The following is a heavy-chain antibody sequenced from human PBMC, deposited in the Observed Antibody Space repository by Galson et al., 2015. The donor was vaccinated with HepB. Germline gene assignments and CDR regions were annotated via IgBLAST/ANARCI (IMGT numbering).Heavy chain of an antibody. J-gene: IGHJ4*02. CDR3: ARLNRMLYYFDY. CDR2: VYYSGTT. CDR1: GGSISSSSFY. V-gene: IGHV4-39*01. D-gene: IGHD2-15*01. Sequence: ETLSLTCTVSGGSISSSSFYWGWIRQPPGKGLEWIGSVYYSGTTYYNPSLKSPVTISVDTSRNQFSLRLNSVTAADTAVYFCARLNRMLYYFDYWGQGTLVTVSS.